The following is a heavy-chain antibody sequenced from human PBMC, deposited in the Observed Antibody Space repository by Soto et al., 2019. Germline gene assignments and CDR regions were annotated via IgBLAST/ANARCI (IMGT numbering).Heavy chain of an antibody. CDR2: FVPLFGTT. CDR3: ATHGLGVSSPPYCDN. J-gene: IGHJ4*02. CDR1: GGTFSGYV. D-gene: IGHD2-15*01. Sequence: QLVQSGSEVKKPGSSVKVSCQASGGTFSGYVVTWVRQAPGQGLEWMGEFVPLFGTTNYAQRFSGRITITAEASTSTAYMELRTLRSDDTAVYYCATHGLGVSSPPYCDNWGKGTLVTVSS. V-gene: IGHV1-69*01.